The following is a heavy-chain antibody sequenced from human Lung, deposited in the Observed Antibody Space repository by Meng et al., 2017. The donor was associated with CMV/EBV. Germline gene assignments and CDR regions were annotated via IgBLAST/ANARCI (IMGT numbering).Heavy chain of an antibody. Sequence: SCKASGNTLIAYYIHWVRQGSGQGLEWLGWNNHGTGGKDCAKKFQGRVTMTRDTSISTVYLELTTLTSDDTAVYFCARAPYESNFDPWGQGTLVTVSS. D-gene: IGHD3-22*01. CDR3: ARAPYESNFDP. V-gene: IGHV1-2*02. CDR1: GNTLIAYY. J-gene: IGHJ5*02. CDR2: NNHGTGGK.